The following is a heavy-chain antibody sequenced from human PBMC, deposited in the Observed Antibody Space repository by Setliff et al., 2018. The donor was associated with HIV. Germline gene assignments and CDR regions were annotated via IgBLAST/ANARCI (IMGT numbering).Heavy chain of an antibody. CDR2: ISRSGDTI. CDR1: GFTFSTYS. CDR3: ARGGVTTVTTFDY. V-gene: IGHV3-48*01. Sequence: PGGSLRLSCAASGFTFSTYSMNWVRQAPGKGLEWVSYISRSGDTIDYADSVKGRFTISRDNSKNTLHLQVNRLRAEDTAVYYCARGGVTTVTTFDYWGQGTLVTVSS. J-gene: IGHJ4*02. D-gene: IGHD4-17*01.